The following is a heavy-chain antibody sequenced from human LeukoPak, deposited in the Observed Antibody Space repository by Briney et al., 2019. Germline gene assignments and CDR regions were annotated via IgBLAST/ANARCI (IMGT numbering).Heavy chain of an antibody. V-gene: IGHV4-39*07. CDR1: GGSISSSSYY. J-gene: IGHJ4*02. D-gene: IGHD3-10*01. CDR2: MYSSGST. CDR3: ARLNGYYGSGSYYKRRYYFDY. Sequence: KPSETLSLTCTVSGGSISSSSYYWGWIRQPPGKGLEWIGSMYSSGSTNYNPSLKSRVTISVDTSKNQFSLKLSSVTAADTAVYYCARLNGYYGSGSYYKRRYYFDYWGQGTLVTVSS.